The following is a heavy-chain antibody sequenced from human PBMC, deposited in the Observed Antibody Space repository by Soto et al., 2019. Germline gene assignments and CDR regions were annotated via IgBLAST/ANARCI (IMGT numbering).Heavy chain of an antibody. CDR1: GGSISSGDYY. CDR2: IYYSGST. D-gene: IGHD4-17*01. J-gene: IGHJ3*02. V-gene: IGHV4-30-4*01. CDR3: ARVDYGGKLVGEAFDI. Sequence: PSETLSLTCTVSGGSISSGDYYWSWIRQPPGKGLEWIGYIYYSGSTYYNPSLKSRVTISVDTSKNQFSLKLSSVTAADTAVYYCARVDYGGKLVGEAFDIWGQGTMVTVSS.